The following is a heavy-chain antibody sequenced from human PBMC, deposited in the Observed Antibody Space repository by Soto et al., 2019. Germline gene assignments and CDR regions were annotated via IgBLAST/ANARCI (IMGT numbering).Heavy chain of an antibody. J-gene: IGHJ4*02. V-gene: IGHV1-69*01. Sequence: QVQLVQSGAEVKKPGSSVKVSCTASGGTFSSYAISWVRQAPGQGLEWMGGIIPIFGTANYAQKFQGRVTITADESRSTAYMDLSSLRSEDTAVYYCARGRSGSYYDRPPISWGQGTLVTVSS. CDR3: ARGRSGSYYDRPPIS. D-gene: IGHD1-26*01. CDR1: GGTFSSYA. CDR2: IIPIFGTA.